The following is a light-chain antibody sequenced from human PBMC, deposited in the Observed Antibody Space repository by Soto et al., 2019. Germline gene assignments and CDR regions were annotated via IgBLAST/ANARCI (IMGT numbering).Light chain of an antibody. CDR2: EVR. CDR3: CAYTRTSKHYF. CDR1: SSDIGGYDY. V-gene: IGLV2-14*01. Sequence: QSALTQPASVSGSPGQSITISCTGTSSDIGGYDYVSWYQQRPGKAPKLMIYEVRYRPSGVSNRCSGSRSGNTASLTISGLQAEDEAVYYCCAYTRTSKHYFFGSGTKLTVL. J-gene: IGLJ1*01.